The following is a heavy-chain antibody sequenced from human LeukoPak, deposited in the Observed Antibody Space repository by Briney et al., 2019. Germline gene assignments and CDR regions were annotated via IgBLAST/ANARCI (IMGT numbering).Heavy chain of an antibody. V-gene: IGHV3-43D*03. J-gene: IGHJ4*02. Sequence: GGSLRLSCAASGFTFDDYAMHWVRQAPGKGLEWVSLISWDGGSTYYADSVKGRFTISRDNSKNSLYLQMNSLRAEDTALYYCAKDNSLVGATLSFDYWGQGTLVTVSS. CDR1: GFTFDDYA. D-gene: IGHD1-26*01. CDR3: AKDNSLVGATLSFDY. CDR2: ISWDGGST.